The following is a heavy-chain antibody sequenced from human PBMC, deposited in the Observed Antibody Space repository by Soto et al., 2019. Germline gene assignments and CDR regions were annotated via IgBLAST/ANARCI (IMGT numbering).Heavy chain of an antibody. V-gene: IGHV4-59*08. CDR3: VSGPGTTADY. CDR2: IYDSGSA. Sequence: SETLSLTCTVSGGSISCYFLTWIRQPPGKGLEWIGFIYDSGSANYNPSLKSRVIISLDTSKNQFSLKVRSVTAADTAVYYCVSGPGTTADYWGQGTLVTVSS. CDR1: GGSISCYF. D-gene: IGHD1-1*01. J-gene: IGHJ4*02.